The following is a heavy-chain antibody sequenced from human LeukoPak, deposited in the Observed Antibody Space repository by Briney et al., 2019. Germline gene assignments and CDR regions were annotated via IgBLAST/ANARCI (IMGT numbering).Heavy chain of an antibody. CDR3: ARDWFQQLVRGAHGY. D-gene: IGHD6-13*01. Sequence: ASVKVSCKASGYTFTGYYMHWVRQAPGQGLEWMRWINPNSGGTNYAQKFQGRVTMTRDTSISTAYMELSRLRSDDTAVYYCARDWFQQLVRGAHGYWGQGTLVTVSS. CDR1: GYTFTGYY. V-gene: IGHV1-2*02. CDR2: INPNSGGT. J-gene: IGHJ4*02.